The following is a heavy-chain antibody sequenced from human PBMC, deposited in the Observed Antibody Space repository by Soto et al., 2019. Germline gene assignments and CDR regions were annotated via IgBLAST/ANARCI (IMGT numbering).Heavy chain of an antibody. CDR2: ISTNGGST. Sequence: PGGSLRLSCSASGFTFSIYAMHWVRQAPGKGLEYVSPISTNGGSTDYADSVKGRFTISRDNSKNTVYLQMSSLRVEDTAVYYCVKGEYYYDSSGYYPFDYWGQGTLVTVSS. J-gene: IGHJ4*02. CDR3: VKGEYYYDSSGYYPFDY. CDR1: GFTFSIYA. D-gene: IGHD3-22*01. V-gene: IGHV3-64D*06.